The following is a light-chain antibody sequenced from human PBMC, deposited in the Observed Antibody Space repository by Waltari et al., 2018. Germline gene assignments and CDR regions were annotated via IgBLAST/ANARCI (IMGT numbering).Light chain of an antibody. V-gene: IGLV1-40*01. CDR2: GTS. J-gene: IGLJ2*01. CDR1: GSNIGAGYV. Sequence: QSVLTQPPSVSGAPGQSVTLSCPGDGSNIGAGYVVHWYQQLPGKAPKLLIYGTSTRPLGVPDRYFGSQSGTSASLAITGLQAEDEADYYCQSYDTSLSVVFGGGTKLTVL. CDR3: QSYDTSLSVV.